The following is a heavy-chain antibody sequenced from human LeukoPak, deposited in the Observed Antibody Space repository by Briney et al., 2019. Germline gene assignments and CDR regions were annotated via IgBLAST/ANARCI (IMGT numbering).Heavy chain of an antibody. D-gene: IGHD1-26*01. Sequence: ASVKVSCKASGYTFTGYYMHWVRQAPGQGLEWMGWMNPNSGNTGYAQKFQGRVTITRNTSISTAYMELSSLRSEDTAVYYCATDLGVGAIGINYWGQGTLVTVSS. CDR2: MNPNSGNT. J-gene: IGHJ4*02. V-gene: IGHV1-8*03. CDR1: GYTFTGYY. CDR3: ATDLGVGAIGINY.